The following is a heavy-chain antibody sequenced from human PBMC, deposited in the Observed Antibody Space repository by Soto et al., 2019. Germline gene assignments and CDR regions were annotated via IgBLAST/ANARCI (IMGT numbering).Heavy chain of an antibody. CDR3: DRASLWFGEEA. V-gene: IGHV4-30-4*01. CDR2: IYYSGNT. CDR1: GVTFSSGDYY. J-gene: IGHJ4*01. D-gene: IGHD3-10*01. Sequence: SETLSLTCDASGVTFSSGDYYWSWIRQPPGTGLEWSRYIYYSGNTYYNPSIKSRVNISVDTSKKQFTLNLSSVTVAYTAVYYCDRASLWFGEEAWGQGTLVTVSS.